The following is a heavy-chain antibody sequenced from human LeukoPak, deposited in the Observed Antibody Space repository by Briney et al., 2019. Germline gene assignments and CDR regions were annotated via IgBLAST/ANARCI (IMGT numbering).Heavy chain of an antibody. V-gene: IGHV1-2*02. CDR2: INPNSGGT. CDR3: ARAGIVVVIRAFDI. D-gene: IGHD3-22*01. CDR1: GYTFTGYY. J-gene: IGHJ3*02. Sequence: ASVKVSCKASGYTFTGYYMHWVRQAPGQGLEWMGWINPNSGGTNYAQKFQGRVTMTRDTSISTAYMELSRLRSDDTAVYYCARAGIVVVIRAFDIWGQGTMVTVSS.